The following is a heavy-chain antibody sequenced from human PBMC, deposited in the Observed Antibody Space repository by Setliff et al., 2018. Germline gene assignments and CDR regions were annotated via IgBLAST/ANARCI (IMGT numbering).Heavy chain of an antibody. CDR1: GFAFNAYS. J-gene: IGHJ6*04. V-gene: IGHV3-48*01. Sequence: PGGSLRLSCAASGFAFNAYSINWVRQAPGKGLEWIAHITSGGSSVSYVDSVKGRFAISTDSAKNSIFLQMNSLRAEDTAVYYCARGGARGSPGKMDVWGKGTTVTVSS. CDR3: ARGGARGSPGKMDV. D-gene: IGHD3-10*01. CDR2: ITSGGSSV.